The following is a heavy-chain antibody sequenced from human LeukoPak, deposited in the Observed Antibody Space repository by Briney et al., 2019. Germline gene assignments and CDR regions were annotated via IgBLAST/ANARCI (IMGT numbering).Heavy chain of an antibody. CDR2: ISDSGGRT. V-gene: IGHV3-23*01. D-gene: IGHD2-8*02. CDR1: GFTFSTYG. CDR3: ATYRQVLLPFES. J-gene: IGHJ4*02. Sequence: PGGSLRLSCAASGFTFSTYGMSWVRQAPGKGLEWVSSISDSGGRTYYADSVKGRFTISRDNSKNTLYLQMNSLRAEDTAIYYCATYRQVLLPFESWGQGTLVTVSP.